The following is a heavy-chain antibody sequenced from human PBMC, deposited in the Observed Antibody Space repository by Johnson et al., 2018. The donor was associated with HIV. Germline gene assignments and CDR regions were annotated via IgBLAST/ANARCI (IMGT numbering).Heavy chain of an antibody. CDR2: ISFAGSNK. D-gene: IGHD4-17*01. V-gene: IGHV3-30*04. CDR1: GLTSNTYP. Sequence: QVQPVESGGGVVQPGRSLRLSCSVSGLTSNTYPMHWVPQSPGKGLEWVAVISFAGSNKYYAEYVKGRFTISSDNAKSSVYLRMNSLRAEDTAVYSCARDRRLREDSFDIWGKGTMVTVSS. CDR3: ARDRRLREDSFDI. J-gene: IGHJ3*02.